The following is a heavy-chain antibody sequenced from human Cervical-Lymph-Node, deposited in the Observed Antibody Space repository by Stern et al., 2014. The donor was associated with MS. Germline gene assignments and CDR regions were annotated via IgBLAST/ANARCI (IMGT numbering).Heavy chain of an antibody. D-gene: IGHD3/OR15-3a*01. CDR1: GYTFTDHY. CDR2: INPSGGST. V-gene: IGHV1-46*01. CDR3: ARGTGYSYYFDY. J-gene: IGHJ4*02. Sequence: VQLVESGAEVKKPGASVKVSCKASGYTFTDHYIHWVRQAPGQGLEWMGVINPSGGSTTNAKKFQGSVTMTRDSSTSTVHMELSSLRSEDTAVYYCARGTGYSYYFDYWGQGTLGTVSS.